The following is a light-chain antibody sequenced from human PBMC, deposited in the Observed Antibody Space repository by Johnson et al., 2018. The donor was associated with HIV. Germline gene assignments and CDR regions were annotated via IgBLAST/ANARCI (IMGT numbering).Light chain of an antibody. V-gene: IGLV1-51*02. CDR3: GTWDSSLRAYV. J-gene: IGLJ1*01. Sequence: SVLTQPPSVSAASGQKVTISCSGSSSNIGNNYVSWYQQLPGTAPKLLIYENNKRPSGIPDRLSGSKSGTSATLGITGLQTGDEAYYYCGTWDSSLRAYVFGTGTKVTVL. CDR2: ENN. CDR1: SSNIGNNY.